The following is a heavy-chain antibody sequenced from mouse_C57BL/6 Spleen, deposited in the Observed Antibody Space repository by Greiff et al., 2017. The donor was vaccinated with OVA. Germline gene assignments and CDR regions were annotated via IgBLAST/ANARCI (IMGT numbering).Heavy chain of an antibody. CDR1: GFSLTSYG. CDR2: IWSGGST. V-gene: IGHV2-6-1*01. CDR3: ARHGCCSSYWYLDV. D-gene: IGHD1-1*01. J-gene: IGHJ1*03. Sequence: VKVEESGPGLVAPSQSLSITCTVSGFSLTSYGVHWVRQPPGKGLEWLVVIWSGGSTTYYSALKSRLSLSKDNSNSQVFLKMNSLQTDDTAMYYCARHGCCSSYWYLDVWGTGTTVTVSS.